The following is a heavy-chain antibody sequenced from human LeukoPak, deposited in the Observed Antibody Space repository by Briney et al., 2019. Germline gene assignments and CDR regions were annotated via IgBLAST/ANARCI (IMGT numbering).Heavy chain of an antibody. J-gene: IGHJ5*02. V-gene: IGHV5-51*01. CDR1: GYSFTGYW. D-gene: IGHD2-15*01. CDR2: IYPGDSDT. Sequence: GESLKISCKGSGYSFTGYWIGWVRQMPGKGLEWMGIIYPGDSDTRYSPSFQGQVTISADKSISTAYLQWSSLKASDTAMYYCARQEYCSGGSCYTWFDPWGQGTLVTVSS. CDR3: ARQEYCSGGSCYTWFDP.